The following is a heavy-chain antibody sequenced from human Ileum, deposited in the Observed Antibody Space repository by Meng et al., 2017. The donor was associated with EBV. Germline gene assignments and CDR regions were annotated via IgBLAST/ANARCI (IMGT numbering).Heavy chain of an antibody. D-gene: IGHD3-22*01. Sequence: QGQLQVPGPGMVTHSQPLSCTCPGSGCSISSGGYYWSWIRKLPGKGLEWIGYIYKSGSTYYNPSLTSRVTISVDTSKNQFFLKLGSVTAADTGVYYCARGGDTSGYSLDYWGQGTLVTVSS. CDR1: GCSISSGGYY. J-gene: IGHJ4*02. CDR3: ARGGDTSGYSLDY. V-gene: IGHV4-30-4*01. CDR2: IYKSGST.